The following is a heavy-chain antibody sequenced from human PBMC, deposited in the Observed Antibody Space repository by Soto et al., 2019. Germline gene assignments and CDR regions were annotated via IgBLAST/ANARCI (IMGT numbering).Heavy chain of an antibody. D-gene: IGHD1-26*01. J-gene: IGHJ4*02. CDR3: AREGQYSGSHNHFDY. CDR2: ISAYNGNT. Sequence: ASVKVSCKASGYTFTSYGISWVRQAPGQGLEWMGRISAYNGNTNYAQKLQGRVTMTTDTSTSTAYMELRSLRAEDTAVYYCAREGQYSGSHNHFDYWGQGTLVTVSS. V-gene: IGHV1-18*01. CDR1: GYTFTSYG.